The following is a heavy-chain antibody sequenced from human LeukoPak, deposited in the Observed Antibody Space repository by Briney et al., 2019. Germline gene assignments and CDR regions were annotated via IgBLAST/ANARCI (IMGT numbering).Heavy chain of an antibody. CDR3: ARDKDCSSTSCRLFDY. V-gene: IGHV1-18*01. CDR1: GYTFTSYG. Sequence: ASVKVSCRASGYTFTSYGISWVRQAPGQGLEWMGWISAYNGNTNYAQKLQGRVTMTTDTSTSTAYMELRSLRSDDTAVYYCARDKDCSSTSCRLFDYWGQGTLVTVSS. D-gene: IGHD2-2*01. J-gene: IGHJ4*02. CDR2: ISAYNGNT.